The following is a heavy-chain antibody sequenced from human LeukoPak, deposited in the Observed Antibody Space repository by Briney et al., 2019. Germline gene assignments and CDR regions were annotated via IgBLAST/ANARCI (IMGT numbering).Heavy chain of an antibody. Sequence: PGGSLRLSCAASGFTFSSYEMNWVRQAPGKGLEWVSHSSSSGSTIYYAGSVKGRFTISRDNSKNTLYLQMNSLRAEDTAVYYCARDYYDSRGYYYFDSWGQGTLVTVSS. J-gene: IGHJ4*02. CDR1: GFTFSSYE. D-gene: IGHD3-22*01. CDR3: ARDYYDSRGYYYFDS. V-gene: IGHV3-48*03. CDR2: SSSSGSTI.